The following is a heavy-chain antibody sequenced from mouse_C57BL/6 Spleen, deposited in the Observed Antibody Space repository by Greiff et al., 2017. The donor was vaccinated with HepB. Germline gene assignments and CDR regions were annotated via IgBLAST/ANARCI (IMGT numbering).Heavy chain of an antibody. D-gene: IGHD2-4*01. CDR1: GYTFTSYW. V-gene: IGHV1-64*01. Sequence: QVQLQQPGAELVKPGASVKLSCKASGYTFTSYWMHWVKQRPGQGLEWIGMIHPNSGSTNYNEKFKSKATLTVDKSSSTAYMQLSSLTSEDSAVYYCARSPLIYYDYDGFAYWGQGTLVTVSA. CDR3: ARSPLIYYDYDGFAY. J-gene: IGHJ3*01. CDR2: IHPNSGST.